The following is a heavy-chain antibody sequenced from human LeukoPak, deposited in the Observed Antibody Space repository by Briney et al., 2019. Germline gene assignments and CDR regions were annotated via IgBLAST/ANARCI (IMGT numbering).Heavy chain of an antibody. CDR2: ISGSGGST. CDR1: GFTFSSYG. CDR3: AKCILTGYYKGYMDV. J-gene: IGHJ6*03. D-gene: IGHD3-9*01. Sequence: GGSLRLSCAASGFTFSSYGMSWVRQAPGKGLEWVSAISGSGGSTYNADSVKGRFTISRDNSKNTLYLQMNSLRAEDTAVYYCAKCILTGYYKGYMDVWGKGTTVTISS. V-gene: IGHV3-23*01.